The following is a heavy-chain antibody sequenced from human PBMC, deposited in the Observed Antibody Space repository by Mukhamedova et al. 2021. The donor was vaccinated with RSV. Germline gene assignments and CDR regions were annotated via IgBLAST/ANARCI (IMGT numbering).Heavy chain of an antibody. J-gene: IGHJ4*02. CDR3: SRDWGYDSSGYIAF. Sequence: VRQAPGKGLEWVAVISYDGSNKYYADSVKGRFTISRDNSKNTLYLQMNSLRAEDTAVYYCSRDWGYDSSGYIAFWGQGTLVTVS. CDR2: ISYDGSNK. D-gene: IGHD3-22*01. V-gene: IGHV3-30-3*01.